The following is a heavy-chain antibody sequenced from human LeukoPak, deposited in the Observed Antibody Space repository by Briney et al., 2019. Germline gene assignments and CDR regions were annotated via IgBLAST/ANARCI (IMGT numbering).Heavy chain of an antibody. CDR2: INPSGGST. Sequence: GRSLRLSCAASGFTFTSYYMHWVRQAPGQGLEWMGIINPSGGSTSYAQKFQGRVTMTRDTSTSTVYMELSSLRSEDTAVYYCANSGFRGDNWFDPWGQGTLVTVSS. V-gene: IGHV1-46*01. CDR3: ANSGFRGDNWFDP. J-gene: IGHJ5*02. CDR1: GFTFTSYY. D-gene: IGHD3-10*01.